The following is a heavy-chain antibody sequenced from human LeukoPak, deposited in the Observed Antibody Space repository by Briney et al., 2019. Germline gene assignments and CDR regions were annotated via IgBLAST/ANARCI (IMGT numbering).Heavy chain of an antibody. CDR2: VKSKTDGETT. Sequence: GGSLRLSCAASGFTFSNAWVSWVRQAPGKGLEWVGRVKSKTDGETTDYAAPVNGRFTISRDDLKNTLYLQMNNLKSEDTAVYYCTRDDGYFDYWGQGTQVTVSS. CDR3: TRDDGYFDY. V-gene: IGHV3-15*01. J-gene: IGHJ4*02. CDR1: GFTFSNAW.